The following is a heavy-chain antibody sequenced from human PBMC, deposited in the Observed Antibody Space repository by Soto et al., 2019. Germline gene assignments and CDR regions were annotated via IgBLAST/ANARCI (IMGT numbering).Heavy chain of an antibody. CDR2: ISSTTNYI. CDR3: ARESEDLTSNFDY. CDR1: GFTFTRYS. Sequence: RRLSCAASGFTFTRYSMNWVRQAPGKGLEWVSSISSTTNYIYYGDSMKGRFTISRDNAKNSLYLEMNSLRAEDTAVYYCARESEDLTSNFDYWGQGTLVTVSS. J-gene: IGHJ4*02. V-gene: IGHV3-21*06.